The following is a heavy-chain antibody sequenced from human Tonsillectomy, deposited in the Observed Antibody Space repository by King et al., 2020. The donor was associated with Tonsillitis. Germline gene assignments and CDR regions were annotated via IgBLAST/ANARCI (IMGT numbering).Heavy chain of an antibody. Sequence: FTLKESGPTLVKPTQTLTLTCTFSGFSLSTSGVGVGWIRQPPGKALEWLALIFWNDDKRYSPSLKNRLTITKDTSKNQVVLRMTNVDPADTAAYHCAHRPPAEYNWSYGTFDIWGQGTMVTVSS. CDR2: IFWNDDK. J-gene: IGHJ3*02. CDR1: GFSLSTSGVG. CDR3: AHRPPAEYNWSYGTFDI. V-gene: IGHV2-5*01. D-gene: IGHD1-20*01.